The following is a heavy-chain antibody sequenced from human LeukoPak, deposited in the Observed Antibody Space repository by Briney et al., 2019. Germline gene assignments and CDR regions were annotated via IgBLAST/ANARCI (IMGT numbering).Heavy chain of an antibody. D-gene: IGHD1-26*01. CDR2: IYHSGST. V-gene: IGHV4-38-2*02. J-gene: IGHJ4*02. CDR3: ARYSGSSYAWYFDF. CDR1: GYSISSGYY. Sequence: SETLSLTRTVSGYSISSGYYWGWIRQPPGKGLEWIGSIYHSGSTYYNPSLKSRVTISVDTSKNQFSLRLTSVTVADTAVYYCARYSGSSYAWYFDFWGQGTLVTVSS.